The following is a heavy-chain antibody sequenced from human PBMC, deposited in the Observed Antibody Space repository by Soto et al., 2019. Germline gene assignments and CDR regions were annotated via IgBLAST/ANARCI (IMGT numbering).Heavy chain of an antibody. CDR3: AKVREGSGYDRRLWAYYFDY. CDR2: ISSSGGST. V-gene: IGHV3-23*04. CDR1: GFTFSSYE. J-gene: IGHJ4*02. D-gene: IGHD3-22*01. Sequence: EVQLVESGGGLVQPGGSLRLSCAASGFTFSSYEMNWVRQAPGKGLEWVSYISSSGGSTYYADSVKGRFTISRDNSKNTLYLQMNSLRAEDTAVYYCAKVREGSGYDRRLWAYYFDYWGQGTLVTVSS.